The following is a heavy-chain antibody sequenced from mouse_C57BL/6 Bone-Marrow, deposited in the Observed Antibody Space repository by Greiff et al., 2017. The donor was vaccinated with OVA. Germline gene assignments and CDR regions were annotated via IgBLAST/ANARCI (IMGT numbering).Heavy chain of an antibody. V-gene: IGHV8-12*01. CDR1: GFSLSTSGMG. D-gene: IGHD2-3*01. Sequence: QVTLKECGPGILQSSQTLSLTCSFSGFSLSTSGMGVSWIRQPSGKGLEWLAHIYWDDDKRYNPSLKSRLTISKDTSRNQVFLKITSVDTADTATYYCARRGWLLTGWYFDVWGTGTTVTVSS. CDR3: ARRGWLLTGWYFDV. CDR2: IYWDDDK. J-gene: IGHJ1*03.